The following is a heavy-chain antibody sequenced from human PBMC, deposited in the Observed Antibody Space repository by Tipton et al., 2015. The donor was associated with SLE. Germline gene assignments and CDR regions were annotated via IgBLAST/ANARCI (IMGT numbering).Heavy chain of an antibody. CDR2: INHSGST. D-gene: IGHD2-2*01. J-gene: IGHJ5*02. CDR3: ARRRGLVVVVPAAMEGFDP. CDR1: GGSFSGYY. V-gene: IGHV4-34*01. Sequence: TLSLTCAVYGGSFSGYYWSWIRQPPGKGLEWIGEINHSGSTTYNPSLKSRVTISVDTSKNQFSLKLSSVTAADTAVYYCARRRGLVVVVPAAMEGFDPWGQGTLVTVSS.